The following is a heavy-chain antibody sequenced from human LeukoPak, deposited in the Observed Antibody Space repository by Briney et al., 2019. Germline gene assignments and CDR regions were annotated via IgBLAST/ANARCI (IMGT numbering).Heavy chain of an antibody. J-gene: IGHJ5*02. D-gene: IGHD6-19*01. Sequence: SETLSLTCTVSGGSISSSSYYWGWIRQPPGKGLEWIGYIYYSGSTNYNPSLKSRVTISVDTSKNQFSLKLSSVTAADTAVYYCARDQLGVAGSSNRPSANDAGNWFDPWGQGTLVTVSS. CDR2: IYYSGST. CDR3: ARDQLGVAGSSNRPSANDAGNWFDP. CDR1: GGSISSSSYY. V-gene: IGHV4-61*01.